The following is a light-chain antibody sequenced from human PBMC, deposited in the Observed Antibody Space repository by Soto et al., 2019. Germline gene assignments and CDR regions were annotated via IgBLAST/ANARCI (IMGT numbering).Light chain of an antibody. J-gene: IGKJ1*01. CDR3: PQYNNWPPT. Sequence: EIVMTQSPGTLSVSPGERATLSCRASQSVSNNVAWYQRKPGQAPRLLFSGASTRATGVPATFSGSGSGTDFTITISSLQSADFAVYYCPQYNNWPPTFGQGTRVEVK. CDR1: QSVSNN. V-gene: IGKV3-15*01. CDR2: GAS.